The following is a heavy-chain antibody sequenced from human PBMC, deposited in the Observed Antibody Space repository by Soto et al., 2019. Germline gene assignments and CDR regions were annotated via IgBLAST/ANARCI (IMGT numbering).Heavy chain of an antibody. Sequence: PSETLSLTCTVSGGSISSSSYYWGWIRQPPGKGLEWIGSIYYSGSTYYNPSLKSRVTISVDTSKNQFSLKRSSVTAADTAVYYSARHDGDISGYDFDYWGQGTLVTVSS. V-gene: IGHV4-39*01. J-gene: IGHJ4*02. CDR3: ARHDGDISGYDFDY. CDR2: IYYSGST. CDR1: GGSISSSSYY. D-gene: IGHD3-22*01.